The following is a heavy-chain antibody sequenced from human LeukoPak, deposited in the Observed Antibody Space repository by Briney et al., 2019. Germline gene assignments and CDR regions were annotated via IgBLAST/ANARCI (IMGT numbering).Heavy chain of an antibody. CDR1: GESFSGHY. V-gene: IGHV4-34*01. D-gene: IGHD3-10*01. CDR2: INHSGST. Sequence: SETLPLTCAVYGESFSGHYWTWIRQPPGRGLDWIGEINHSGSTTSNPSLNNRVTISVDTSKNQFSLKLTSVTAADTAVYYRARPRYGSGSLDSWGQGTLVTVSS. CDR3: ARPRYGSGSLDS. J-gene: IGHJ4*02.